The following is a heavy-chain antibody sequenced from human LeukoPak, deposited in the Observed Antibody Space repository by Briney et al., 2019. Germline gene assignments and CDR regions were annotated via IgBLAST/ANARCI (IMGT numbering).Heavy chain of an antibody. CDR1: GYTFTGYY. CDR2: INPNSGGT. Sequence: ASVEVSCKASGYTFTGYYMHWVRQAPGQGLEWMGWINPNSGGTNYAQKFQGWVTMTRDTSISTAYMELSRLRSDDTAVYYCARGGITGTTRGPTRLNDAFDIWGQGTMVTVSS. J-gene: IGHJ3*02. CDR3: ARGGITGTTRGPTRLNDAFDI. V-gene: IGHV1-2*04. D-gene: IGHD1-20*01.